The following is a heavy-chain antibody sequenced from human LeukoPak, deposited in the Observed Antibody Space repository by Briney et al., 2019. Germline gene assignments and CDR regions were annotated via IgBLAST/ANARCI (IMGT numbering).Heavy chain of an antibody. D-gene: IGHD3-10*01. CDR1: GFTVSSNY. J-gene: IGHJ4*02. CDR2: IYSGGST. CDR3: ARDVEYGSGSYGFDY. V-gene: IGHV3-66*01. Sequence: GGSLRLSCAASGFTVSSNYMSWVRQAPGKGLEWVSVIYSGGSTYYADSVKGRFTISRDNSKNTLYLQMNSLRAEDTAVYYCARDVEYGSGSYGFDYWGQGTLVTVSS.